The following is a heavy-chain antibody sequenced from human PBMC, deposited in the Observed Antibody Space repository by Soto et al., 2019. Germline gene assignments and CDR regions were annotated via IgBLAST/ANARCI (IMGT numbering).Heavy chain of an antibody. CDR3: ARPEGGYGSGYSRFDP. D-gene: IGHD5-12*01. J-gene: IGHJ5*02. Sequence: PSETLSLTCTVSGRSISEINSYWGWIRQTPGEGLEWIGTIHHTGSTYYNPSLKRRVIISLDTSKNQFSLQLSSLTAADTALYYCARPEGGYGSGYSRFDPWGQGTRVTVSS. V-gene: IGHV4-39*01. CDR2: IHHTGST. CDR1: GRSISEINSY.